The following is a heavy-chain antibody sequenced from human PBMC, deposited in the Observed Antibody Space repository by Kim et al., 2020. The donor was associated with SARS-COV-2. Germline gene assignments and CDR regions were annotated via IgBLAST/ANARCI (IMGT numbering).Heavy chain of an antibody. Sequence: GGSLRLSCAASGFPFDDSAMHWVRQAPGKGLELASLISWDGGRTYYADSLKGRFTISRDHSKNSLYLQMNSLRPDDTALYYCAKRSLRYYYYGLAVWGQG. CDR2: ISWDGGRT. CDR3: AKRSLRYYYYGLAV. J-gene: IGHJ6*02. D-gene: IGHD6-6*01. CDR1: GFPFDDSA. V-gene: IGHV3-43*02.